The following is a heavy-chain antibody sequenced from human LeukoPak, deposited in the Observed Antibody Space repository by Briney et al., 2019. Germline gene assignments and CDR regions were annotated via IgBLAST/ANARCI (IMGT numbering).Heavy chain of an antibody. CDR2: MNPNSGNT. D-gene: IGHD3-16*01. J-gene: IGHJ6*02. CDR3: ARFMEELGGNYYYYYGMDV. V-gene: IGHV1-8*01. Sequence: ASVKVSCKASGYTFTSYDINWVRQATGQGLGWMGWMNPNSGNTGYAQKFQGRVTMTRNTSISTAYMELSSLRSEDTAVYYCARFMEELGGNYYYYYGMDVWGQGTTVTVSS. CDR1: GYTFTSYD.